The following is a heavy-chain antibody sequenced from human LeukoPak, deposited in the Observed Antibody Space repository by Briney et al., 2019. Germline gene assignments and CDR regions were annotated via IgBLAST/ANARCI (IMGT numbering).Heavy chain of an antibody. CDR2: ISTTGADT. CDR1: GITFSSYA. D-gene: IGHD6-13*01. CDR3: TRDLTGTTWSENDY. V-gene: IGHV3-23*01. Sequence: GESLRLSCAVSGITFSSYAMSWVRQAPGKGLEWVSAISTTGADTHYADSVKGRFTISRDTSKNTLYLQMNNLRADDTAMYYCTRDLTGTTWSENDYWGQGTLVTISS. J-gene: IGHJ4*02.